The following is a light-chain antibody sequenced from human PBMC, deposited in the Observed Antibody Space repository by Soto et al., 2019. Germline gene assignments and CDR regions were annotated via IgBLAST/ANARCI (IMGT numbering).Light chain of an antibody. CDR2: DVS. CDR3: SSYTSSSTLV. Sequence: QSALTQPASVSGSPGQSITISCTGTSSDIGGYNYVSWYQQHAGKAPKLLIYDVSYRPSGVSNRFSGFKSGNTASLTISGLQAEDEADYYCSSYTSSSTLVFGGGTQLTVL. J-gene: IGLJ3*02. V-gene: IGLV2-14*03. CDR1: SSDIGGYNY.